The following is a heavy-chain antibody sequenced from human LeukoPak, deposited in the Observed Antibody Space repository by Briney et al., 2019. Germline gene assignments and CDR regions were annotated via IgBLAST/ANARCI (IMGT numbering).Heavy chain of an antibody. CDR1: GGSISGYY. CDR3: ARGSGRYYYYGVDV. Sequence: PSETLSLTCTVSGGSISGYYWSWIRQPPGKGLEWIGYIYYTGSTNYNPSLKSRVIISVDTSKNQFSLKVSSVTAADTAVYYCARGSGRYYYYGVDVWGQGTTVAVSS. V-gene: IGHV4-59*01. CDR2: IYYTGST. D-gene: IGHD7-27*01. J-gene: IGHJ6*02.